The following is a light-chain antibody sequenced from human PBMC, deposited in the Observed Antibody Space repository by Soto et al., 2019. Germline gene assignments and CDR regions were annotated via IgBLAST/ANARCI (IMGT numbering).Light chain of an antibody. CDR3: QHYGTSAL. J-gene: IGKJ3*01. Sequence: EIVLTQSPGTLSLSPGERATLSCRGSQSVSDMYLAWYQHKPGQAPRLLIYASNRATGIPDRFSGSGSGTDFTLTITRLEPEDFAVYYSQHYGTSALFGPGTKVEIK. CDR2: AS. V-gene: IGKV3-20*01. CDR1: QSVSDMY.